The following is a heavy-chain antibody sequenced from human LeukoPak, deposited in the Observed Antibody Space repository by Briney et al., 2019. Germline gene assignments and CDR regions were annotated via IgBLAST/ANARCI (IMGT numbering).Heavy chain of an antibody. CDR1: GGSFSGYY. Sequence: SETPSLTCAVYGGSFSGYYWSWIRQPPGKGLEWIGEINHSGSTNYNPSLKSRVTISVDTSKNQFSLKLSSVTAADTAVYYCARGPAFDIWGQGTMVTVSS. J-gene: IGHJ3*02. CDR3: ARGPAFDI. CDR2: INHSGST. V-gene: IGHV4-34*01.